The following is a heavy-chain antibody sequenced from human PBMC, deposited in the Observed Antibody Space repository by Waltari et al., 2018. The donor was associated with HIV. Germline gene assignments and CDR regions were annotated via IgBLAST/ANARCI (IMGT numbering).Heavy chain of an antibody. V-gene: IGHV3-21*01. CDR3: ASRSSGRVAYGLDV. J-gene: IGHJ6*02. Sequence: EVQLVESGGGLVQPGGSLRLSCAGSGFTFGSYGMNWVRQAPGKGLEWVAYISSSSGHMKYADSVKGRFTISRDNAKNSLYLQINSLRAEDTAVYYCASRSSGRVAYGLDVWGQGTTVIVSS. D-gene: IGHD6-19*01. CDR1: GFTFGSYG. CDR2: ISSSSGHM.